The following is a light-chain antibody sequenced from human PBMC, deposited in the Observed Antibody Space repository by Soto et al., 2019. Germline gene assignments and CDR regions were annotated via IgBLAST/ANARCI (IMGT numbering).Light chain of an antibody. V-gene: IGLV2-23*01. Sequence: QSVLTQPASVSGSPGQSIALSCTGTNSNVGNYNLVSWFQQHPGKAPKLIIYEDTRRPSGVSHRFSGSKSGNTASLTISGLQAEDEDHYYCSSYEGIRTFVFGTGTKVTVL. CDR1: NSNVGNYNL. CDR3: SSYEGIRTFV. CDR2: EDT. J-gene: IGLJ1*01.